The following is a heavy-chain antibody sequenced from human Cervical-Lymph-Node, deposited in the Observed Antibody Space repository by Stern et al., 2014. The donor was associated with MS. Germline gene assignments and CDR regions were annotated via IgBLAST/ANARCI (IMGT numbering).Heavy chain of an antibody. CDR2: ITGSGNTT. V-gene: IGHV3-23*04. CDR1: GFSFSTTA. CDR3: VKDPDY. Sequence: EVQLVESGGGLVQPGGSLRLSCAASGFSFSTTAMSWVRQVPGKGLKWVSSITGSGNTTYYADSVKGRFTISRDNTNNTLYLQMNSLRAEDTAVFYCVKDPDYWGQGSLVTVSS. J-gene: IGHJ4*02.